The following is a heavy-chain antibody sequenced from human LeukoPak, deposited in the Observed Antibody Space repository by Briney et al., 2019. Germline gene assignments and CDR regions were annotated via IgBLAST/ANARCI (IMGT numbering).Heavy chain of an antibody. CDR3: ARSHTEYYAMDV. J-gene: IGHJ6*02. CDR2: IYSGGST. CDR1: GFTVSSNY. Sequence: GGSPRLSCAASGFTVSSNYMSWVRQAPGKGLEWVSVIYSGGSTYYADSVKGRFTISRDNSKNTLYLQMNSLRAEDTAVYYCARSHTEYYAMDVWGQGTTVTVSS. V-gene: IGHV3-66*01.